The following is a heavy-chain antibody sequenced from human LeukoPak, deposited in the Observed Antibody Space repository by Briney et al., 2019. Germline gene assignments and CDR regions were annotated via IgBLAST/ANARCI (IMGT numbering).Heavy chain of an antibody. Sequence: SETLSLTCTVSGGSISSYFWSWIRQPPGKGLEWIGYIYYSGSTNYNPSLKSRVTISVDTSKNQFSLKLSSVTAADTAVYYCARHRSWIGGWFDPWGQGTLVTVSS. D-gene: IGHD1-26*01. CDR3: ARHRSWIGGWFDP. CDR1: GGSISSYF. CDR2: IYYSGST. J-gene: IGHJ5*02. V-gene: IGHV4-59*08.